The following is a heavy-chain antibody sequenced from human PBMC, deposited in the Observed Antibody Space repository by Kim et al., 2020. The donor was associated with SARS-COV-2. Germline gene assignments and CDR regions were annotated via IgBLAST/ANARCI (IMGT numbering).Heavy chain of an antibody. Sequence: GGSLRLSCAASGFTFSDYSLNWIRQAPGKGLEWLSYISCGGTYIFSADSVKGRFTISRDNSKNSLYLHMNSLRDEDTAVYYCARVFGRGIPTRCFDSWG. CDR2: ISCGGTYI. CDR3: ARVFGRGIPTRCFDS. D-gene: IGHD2-15*01. CDR1: GFTFSDYS. V-gene: IGHV3-11*01. J-gene: IGHJ5*01.